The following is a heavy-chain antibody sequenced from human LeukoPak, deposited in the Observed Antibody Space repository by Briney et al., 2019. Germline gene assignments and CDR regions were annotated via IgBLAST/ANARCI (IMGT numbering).Heavy chain of an antibody. J-gene: IGHJ4*02. CDR3: AKELWFGELAADY. CDR2: ISGRGTNT. Sequence: GGSLRLSCTASAFTSEFSFRNYAMDWVRQVPGKGLEWASGISGRGTNTYYADSVKGRFTISRDNSNNTLFLQMTSLGAEDTAVYFCAKELWFGELAADYWGQGVLVTVSS. CDR1: AFTSEFSFRNYA. D-gene: IGHD3-10*01. V-gene: IGHV3-23*01.